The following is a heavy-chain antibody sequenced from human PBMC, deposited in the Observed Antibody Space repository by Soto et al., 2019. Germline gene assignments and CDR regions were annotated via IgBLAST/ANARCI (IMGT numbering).Heavy chain of an antibody. CDR3: AREYHITMIVVVITRERHAFDI. CDR2: ISYDGSNK. V-gene: IGHV3-30-3*01. J-gene: IGHJ3*02. CDR1: GFTFSSYA. D-gene: IGHD3-22*01. Sequence: GGSLRLSCAASGFTFSSYAMHWVRQAPGKGLEWVAVISYDGSNKYYADSVKGRFTISRDNSKNTLYLQMNSLRAEDTAVYYCAREYHITMIVVVITRERHAFDIWGQGTMVTVSS.